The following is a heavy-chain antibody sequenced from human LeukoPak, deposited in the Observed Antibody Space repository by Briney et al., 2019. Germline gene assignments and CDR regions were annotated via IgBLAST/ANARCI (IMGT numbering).Heavy chain of an antibody. J-gene: IGHJ6*04. D-gene: IGHD2-2*01. CDR2: INHSGTT. V-gene: IGHV4-34*01. CDR3: ARGLRLPSRSAPAVPHV. Sequence: SETLSLTCAVYGGSFSDYYWNWIRQPPGKGLEWIGEINHSGTTNYNPSLKSRVTISVDTSKNQSSLRLSAVTAADTAVYHCARGLRLPSRSAPAVPHVWAKGTTVTVSA. CDR1: GGSFSDYY.